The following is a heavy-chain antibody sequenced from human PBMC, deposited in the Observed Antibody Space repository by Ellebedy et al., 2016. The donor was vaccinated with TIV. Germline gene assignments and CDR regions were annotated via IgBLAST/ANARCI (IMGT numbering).Heavy chain of an antibody. CDR3: ARDPSSGWYRTFDY. CDR1: GFTFSSYA. Sequence: GGSLRLSXAASGFTFSSYAMHWVRQAPGKGLEWVAVISYDGSNKYYADSVKGRFTISRDNSKNTLYLQMNSLRAEDTAVYYCARDPSSGWYRTFDYWGQGTLVTVSS. CDR2: ISYDGSNK. V-gene: IGHV3-30-3*01. J-gene: IGHJ4*02. D-gene: IGHD6-19*01.